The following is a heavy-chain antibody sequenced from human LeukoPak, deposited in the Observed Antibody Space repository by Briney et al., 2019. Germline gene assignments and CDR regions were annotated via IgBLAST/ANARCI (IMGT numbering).Heavy chain of an antibody. CDR2: IYYSGST. CDR3: ARASLCSSTSCYSGDWFDP. Sequence: PSETLSLTCTVSSGSISSYYWSWIRQPPGKGLEWIGYIYYSGSTNYNPSLKSRVTISVDTSKNQFSLKLSSVTAADTAVYYCARASLCSSTSCYSGDWFDPWGQGTLVTVSS. J-gene: IGHJ5*02. D-gene: IGHD2-2*01. V-gene: IGHV4-59*01. CDR1: SGSISSYY.